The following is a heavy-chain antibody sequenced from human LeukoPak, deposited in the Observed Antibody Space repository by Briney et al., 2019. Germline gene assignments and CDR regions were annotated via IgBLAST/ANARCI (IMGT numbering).Heavy chain of an antibody. CDR1: GGSISSSSYY. D-gene: IGHD3-22*01. J-gene: IGHJ4*02. CDR2: IYYSGST. Sequence: PSETLSLTCTVSGGSISSSSYYWGWIRQPPGKGLEWIGSIYYSGSTYYNPSLKSRVTISVDTSKNQFSLKLSSVTAADTAVYYCARHNYDDSSGHVVLDYWGQGTLVAVSS. V-gene: IGHV4-39*01. CDR3: ARHNYDDSSGHVVLDY.